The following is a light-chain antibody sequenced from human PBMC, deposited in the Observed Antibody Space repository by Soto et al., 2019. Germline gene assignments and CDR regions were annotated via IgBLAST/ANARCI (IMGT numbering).Light chain of an antibody. CDR1: QSISSGY. J-gene: IGKJ1*01. Sequence: EIVLTQAPGTRSLSPGERATLSCRASQSISSGYLAWYQQKPGQAPRLLIYGASTRATGIPARFSGSGSGTEFTLTISSLQSEDFAVYYCQQYNNWPKTFGQGTKVDIK. V-gene: IGKV3-15*01. CDR3: QQYNNWPKT. CDR2: GAS.